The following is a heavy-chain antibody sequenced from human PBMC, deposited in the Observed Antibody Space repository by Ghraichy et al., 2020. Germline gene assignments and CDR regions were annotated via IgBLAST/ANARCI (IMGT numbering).Heavy chain of an antibody. V-gene: IGHV3-15*01. CDR1: GLTFSHSW. Sequence: GGSLRLSCAASGLTFSHSWMTWVRQAPGKGLEWVGLIKSNINGGTIEYAAPVRDRFTISRDDSKNTVYLQMNSLKTEDAAAYYCANDVPLTGGGALNYWGTGTLVTVSP. J-gene: IGHJ4*02. CDR3: ANDVPLTGGGALNY. D-gene: IGHD2-8*02. CDR2: IKSNINGGTI.